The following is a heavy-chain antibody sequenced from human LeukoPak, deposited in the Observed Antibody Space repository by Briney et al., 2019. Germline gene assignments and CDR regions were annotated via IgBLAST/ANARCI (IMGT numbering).Heavy chain of an antibody. J-gene: IGHJ4*02. CDR2: IYYSGST. V-gene: IGHV4-59*08. Sequence: PSETLSLTCTVSDVSISSYYWSWIRQPPGKGLEWIGYIYYSGSTKYNPSLTSRVTISIDTSKNQFSLKLNSVTATDTAVYYCAKAPLVGATTPFDYWGQGTLVTVSS. D-gene: IGHD1-26*01. CDR3: AKAPLVGATTPFDY. CDR1: DVSISSYY.